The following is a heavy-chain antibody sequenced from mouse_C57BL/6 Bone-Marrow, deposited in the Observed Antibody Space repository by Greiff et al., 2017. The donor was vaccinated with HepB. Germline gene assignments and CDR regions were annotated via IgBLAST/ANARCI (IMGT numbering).Heavy chain of an antibody. J-gene: IGHJ2*01. CDR1: GYTFTSYT. D-gene: IGHD1-2*01. Sequence: VQLQQSGAELARPGASVKMSCKASGYTFTSYTMHWVKQRPGQGLEWIGYINPSSGYTKYNQKFKDKATLTADKSSSTAYMPLSSRTSEDSAVYYCARGGTALDDWGQGTTLTVSS. CDR3: ARGGTALDD. CDR2: INPSSGYT. V-gene: IGHV1-4*01.